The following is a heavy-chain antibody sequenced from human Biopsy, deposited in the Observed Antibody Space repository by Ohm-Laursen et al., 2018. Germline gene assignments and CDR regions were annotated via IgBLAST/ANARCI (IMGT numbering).Heavy chain of an antibody. V-gene: IGHV4-39*01. J-gene: IGHJ5*02. Sequence: GTLSLTCTVSGGSISNKNYYWGWIRQPPGKGLEWIGSIFYRGSTHYKPSLKSRVNISVDTSKNQFSLKLNSVTAADTAVYYCARDYDTSGYYYVSWGQGTLVTVSS. CDR1: GGSISNKNYY. CDR3: ARDYDTSGYYYVS. CDR2: IFYRGST. D-gene: IGHD3-22*01.